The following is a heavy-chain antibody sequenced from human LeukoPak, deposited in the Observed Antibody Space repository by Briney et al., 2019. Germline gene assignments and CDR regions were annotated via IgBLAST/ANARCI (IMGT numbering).Heavy chain of an antibody. CDR3: ARDGIHDYSNYHYYYYMDV. Sequence: PGGPLNLPFAAPGFPSRAYGMHWFPKPPGKGLGWFPRLNIDGSSTSYADSVKGRFTISRDNAKNTLYLQMNSLRAEDTAVYYCARDGIHDYSNYHYYYYMDVWGKGTTVTVSS. V-gene: IGHV3-74*01. CDR1: GFPSRAYG. CDR2: LNIDGSST. J-gene: IGHJ6*03. D-gene: IGHD4-11*01.